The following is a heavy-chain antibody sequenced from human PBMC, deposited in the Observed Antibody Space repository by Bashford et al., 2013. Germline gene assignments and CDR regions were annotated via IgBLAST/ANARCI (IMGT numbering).Heavy chain of an antibody. D-gene: IGHD2/OR15-2a*01. CDR2: IYGDDDK. CDR3: VQITRICNRRTCFDFGAFDV. J-gene: IGHJ3*01. CDR1: GVSVSSNEVG. V-gene: IGHV2-5*02. Sequence: SCPTLVKRTQTVKLTCTFSGVSVSSNEVGVGWVRQPPGKALEWLALIYGDDDKKYSPSLKSRLTINKDTSRSQVVLEMTNMDPVDTATYYCVQITRICNRRTCFDFGAFDVWGPGTAVTVSS.